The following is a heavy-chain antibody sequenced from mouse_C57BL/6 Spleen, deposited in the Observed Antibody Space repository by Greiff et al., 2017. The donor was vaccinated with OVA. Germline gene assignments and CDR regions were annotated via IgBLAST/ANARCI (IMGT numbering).Heavy chain of an antibody. CDR3: ATLAYDPPFAY. CDR1: GFSLTSYG. J-gene: IGHJ3*01. V-gene: IGHV2-6*01. CDR2: IWGVGST. D-gene: IGHD2-3*01. Sequence: QVQLKESGPGLVAPSPSLSITCTVSGFSLTSYGVDWVRQSPGKGLEWLGVIWGVGSTTYNSALNSRPSISKDKSKSQVFLKMNSLQTEDTAMYYCATLAYDPPFAYWGQGTLVTVSA.